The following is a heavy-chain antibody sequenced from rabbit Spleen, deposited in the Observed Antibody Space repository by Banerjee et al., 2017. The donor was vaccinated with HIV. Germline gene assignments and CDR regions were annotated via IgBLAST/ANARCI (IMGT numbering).Heavy chain of an antibody. CDR3: ARDLASVVGWNFNL. CDR1: GVSFSSSYY. V-gene: IGHV1S45*01. Sequence: EQLEEYGGGLVKPEGSLTLTCKASGVSFSSSYYMCWVRQAPGKGLQWIGCMNTVSGNTVYATWAKGRFPISRTSSTTVALQMTSLTAADTATYFCARDLASVVGWNFNLWGPGTLVTVS. CDR2: MNTVSGNT. D-gene: IGHD3-1*01. J-gene: IGHJ4*01.